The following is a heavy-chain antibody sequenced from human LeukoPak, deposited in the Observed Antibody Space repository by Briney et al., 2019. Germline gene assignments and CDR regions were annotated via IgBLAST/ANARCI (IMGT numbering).Heavy chain of an antibody. CDR1: GYTFTSYG. J-gene: IGHJ2*01. CDR3: ARDRRGVIGSLTASWYFDL. D-gene: IGHD3-16*02. Sequence: GASVKVSCKASGYTFTSYGISWVRQGSGQGLEWMGWISAYNGNTNYAQKLQGRVTMTTDTSTSTAYMELRSLRSDDTAVYYCARDRRGVIGSLTASWYFDLWGRGTLVTVSS. CDR2: ISAYNGNT. V-gene: IGHV1-18*01.